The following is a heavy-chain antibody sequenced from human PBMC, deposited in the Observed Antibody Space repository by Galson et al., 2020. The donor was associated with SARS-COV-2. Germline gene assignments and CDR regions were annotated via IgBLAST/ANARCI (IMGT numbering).Heavy chain of an antibody. CDR2: VHSTGST. D-gene: IGHD4-17*01. J-gene: IGHJ4*02. CDR1: GDPITGFY. Sequence: SQTLSLTCTVSGDPITGFYCAWIRHSPEKGLEWLGTVHSTGSTTYNPSLKSRVTMSEDTSKNQFSLTLYSVSAADTAVYYCAGDFGDSKKLESWGRGTLVTVSS. V-gene: IGHV4-59*01. CDR3: AGDFGDSKKLES.